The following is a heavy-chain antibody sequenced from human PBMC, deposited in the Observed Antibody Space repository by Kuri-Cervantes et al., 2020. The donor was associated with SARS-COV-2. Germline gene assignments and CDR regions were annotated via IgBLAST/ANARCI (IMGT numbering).Heavy chain of an antibody. D-gene: IGHD3-3*01. CDR3: ARVQNPKRITIFGVVIAREVYYMDV. V-gene: IGHV3-48*01. Sequence: GESLKISCAASGFTFNSYSMNWVRQAQGKGLEWVSYITASSNIYYAESVKGRFTVSRDNAKNSQYLQMNSLRAEDMAVYYCARVQNPKRITIFGVVIAREVYYMDVWGKGTTVTVSS. CDR2: ITASSNI. CDR1: GFTFNSYS. J-gene: IGHJ6*03.